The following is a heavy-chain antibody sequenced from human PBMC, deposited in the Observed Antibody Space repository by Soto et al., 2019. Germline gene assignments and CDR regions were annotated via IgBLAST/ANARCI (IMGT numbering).Heavy chain of an antibody. CDR2: IIPIFGTA. CDR3: ARDTAVGSYSADGDAFDI. D-gene: IGHD1-26*01. J-gene: IGHJ3*02. V-gene: IGHV1-69*13. CDR1: GGTFSSYA. Sequence: ASVKVSCKASGGTFSSYAISWVRQAPGQGLEWMGGIIPIFGTANYAQKFQGRVTITADESTSTAYMELSSLRSEDTAVYYCARDTAVGSYSADGDAFDIWGQGTMVTVSS.